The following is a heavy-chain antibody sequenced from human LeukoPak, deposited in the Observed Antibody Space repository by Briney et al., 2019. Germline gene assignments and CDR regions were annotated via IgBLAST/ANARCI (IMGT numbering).Heavy chain of an antibody. V-gene: IGHV1-46*01. CDR1: GYTFTSYY. J-gene: IGHJ3*02. CDR2: INPSGGST. CDR3: ASDTPDPETGTGPFDI. D-gene: IGHD1-7*01. Sequence: ASVKVSCKASGYTFTSYYMHWVRQAPGQGLEWMGIINPSGGSTSYAQKFQGRVTMTRDTSTSTVYMELSSLRSEDTAVYYCASDTPDPETGTGPFDIWGQGTMVTVSS.